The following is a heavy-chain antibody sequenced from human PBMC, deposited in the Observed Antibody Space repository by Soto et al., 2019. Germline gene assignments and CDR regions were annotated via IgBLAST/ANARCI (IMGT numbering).Heavy chain of an antibody. V-gene: IGHV1-3*01. CDR3: ARDLGVVVIDC. CDR2: INAGNGDT. Sequence: QVPLVQSGAEVKKPGASVKVSCKASGYTFTTYAIHWVRQVPGQRLEWMGWINAGNGDTKYSQKFQGRVTIIRDTSASTAYMELSSLRSEDTAVYYCARDLGVVVIDCWGQGTLVTVSS. D-gene: IGHD3-22*01. J-gene: IGHJ4*02. CDR1: GYTFTTYA.